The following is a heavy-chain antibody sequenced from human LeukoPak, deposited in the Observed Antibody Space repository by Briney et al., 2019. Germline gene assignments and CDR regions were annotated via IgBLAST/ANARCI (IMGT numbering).Heavy chain of an antibody. J-gene: IGHJ4*02. Sequence: SETLSLTCTVSGGSISSSSYYWGWIRQPPGKGLEWIGSIYYSGSTYYNPSLKSRVTISVDTSKNQFSLKLSSVTAADTAVYYCASVALWFGELDYGDYWGQGTLVTVSS. V-gene: IGHV4-39*01. CDR3: ASVALWFGELDYGDY. CDR1: GGSISSSSYY. CDR2: IYYSGST. D-gene: IGHD3-10*01.